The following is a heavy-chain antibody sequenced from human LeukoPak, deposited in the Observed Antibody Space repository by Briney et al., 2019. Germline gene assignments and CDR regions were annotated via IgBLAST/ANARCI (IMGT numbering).Heavy chain of an antibody. CDR2: ISRTSTTI. D-gene: IGHD6-19*01. CDR1: GFTFSAYD. J-gene: IGHJ4*02. CDR3: ARSRSGWHYFDY. Sequence: GGSLRLSCAASGFTFSAYDMKWVRQAPGKGLEWISYISRTSTTIFYADSVKSRFTISRDNAKNSLYLQMNSLRAEDTAIYYCARSRSGWHYFDYWGQGTLVTVSS. V-gene: IGHV3-48*01.